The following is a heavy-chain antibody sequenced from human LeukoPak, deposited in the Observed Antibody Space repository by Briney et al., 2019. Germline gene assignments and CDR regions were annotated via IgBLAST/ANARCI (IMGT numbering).Heavy chain of an antibody. J-gene: IGHJ4*02. Sequence: SETLSLTCAVYGGSFSGYYWSWIRQPPGKGLEWIGEINHSGSTNYNPSLKSRVSIFADTTKNDFSLKLTSVTATDTAVYFCVRRNSRGYDGSEYFDYWGQGSLVAVSS. CDR1: GGSFSGYY. CDR3: VRRNSRGYDGSEYFDY. CDR2: INHSGST. V-gene: IGHV4-34*01. D-gene: IGHD3-16*01.